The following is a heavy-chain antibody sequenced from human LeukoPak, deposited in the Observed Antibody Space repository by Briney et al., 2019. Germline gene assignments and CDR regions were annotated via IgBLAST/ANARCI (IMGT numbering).Heavy chain of an antibody. CDR1: GFIFSSYG. CDR3: ARPVVPAAIWDAFDI. CDR2: IRYDGSNK. Sequence: PGGSLRLSCAASGFIFSSYGMHWVRQAPGKGLEWVTFIRYDGSNKYYADSVKGRFTISRDNSKNTLYLQMNSLRAEDTAVYYCARPVVPAAIWDAFDIWGQGTMVTVSS. J-gene: IGHJ3*02. D-gene: IGHD2-2*02. V-gene: IGHV3-30*02.